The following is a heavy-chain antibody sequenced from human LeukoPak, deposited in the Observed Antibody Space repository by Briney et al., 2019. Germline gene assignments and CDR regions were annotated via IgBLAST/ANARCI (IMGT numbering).Heavy chain of an antibody. Sequence: ASVKVSRKASGYTFTSYGISWVRQAPGQGLEWMGIINPSGGSTSYAQKFQGRVTMTRDTSTSTVYMELSSLRSEDTAVYYCARGHIVVVTATPVRGYYYYGMDVWGQGTTVTVSS. J-gene: IGHJ6*02. D-gene: IGHD2-21*02. V-gene: IGHV1-46*01. CDR3: ARGHIVVVTATPVRGYYYYGMDV. CDR1: GYTFTSYG. CDR2: INPSGGST.